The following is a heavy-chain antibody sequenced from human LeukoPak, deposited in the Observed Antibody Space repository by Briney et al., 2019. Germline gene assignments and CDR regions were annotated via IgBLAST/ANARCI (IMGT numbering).Heavy chain of an antibody. CDR3: ARGPYYGSSGYYVY. V-gene: IGHV4-31*03. CDR1: GGSISSGGYY. Sequence: SETLSLTCTVSGGSISSGGYYWSWIRQHPGKGLEWIGYIYYTGSISYNPSLKSRLTISVDTSKNQFSLKLSSVTAADTAVYYCARGPYYGSSGYYVYWGQGTPVTVSS. D-gene: IGHD3-22*01. J-gene: IGHJ4*02. CDR2: IYYTGSI.